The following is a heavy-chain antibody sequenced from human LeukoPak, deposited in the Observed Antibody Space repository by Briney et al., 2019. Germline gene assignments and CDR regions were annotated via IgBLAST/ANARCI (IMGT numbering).Heavy chain of an antibody. CDR1: GGSINSHY. Sequence: SETLSLTCTVSGGSINSHYWSWIRQPPGKGLEWIGYIYYSGSTNYNPSLKSRVTISVDTSKNQFSLKLSSVTAADTAVYYCARAPLLTIRGVDYYMDVWGKGTTVTVSS. CDR3: ARAPLLTIRGVDYYMDV. V-gene: IGHV4-59*11. D-gene: IGHD3-10*01. CDR2: IYYSGST. J-gene: IGHJ6*03.